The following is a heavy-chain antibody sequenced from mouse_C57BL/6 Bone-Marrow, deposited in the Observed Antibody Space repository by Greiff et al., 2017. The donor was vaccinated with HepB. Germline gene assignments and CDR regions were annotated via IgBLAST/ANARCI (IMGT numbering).Heavy chain of an antibody. CDR2: IWSGGST. V-gene: IGHV2-2*01. J-gene: IGHJ4*01. D-gene: IGHD1-1*01. CDR3: ARNWGTTVVAGAMDY. Sequence: QVQLKESGPGLVQPSQSLSITCTVSGFSLTSYGVHWVRQSPGKGLEWLGVIWSGGSTDYNAAFISRLSISKDNSKSQVFFKMNSLQADDTAIYYCARNWGTTVVAGAMDYWGQGTSVTVSS. CDR1: GFSLTSYG.